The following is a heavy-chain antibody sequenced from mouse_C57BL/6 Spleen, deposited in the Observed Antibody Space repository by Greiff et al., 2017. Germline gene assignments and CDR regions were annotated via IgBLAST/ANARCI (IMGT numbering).Heavy chain of an antibody. Sequence: EVQLQQSGTVLARPGASVQMSCKTSGYTFTSYWMHWVKQRPGQGLEWIGAIYPGNSDTSYNQKFKGKAKLTAVTSASTAYMELSSLTNEDSAVYYCTRGFITTVVAVDYWGQGTTLTVSS. CDR3: TRGFITTVVAVDY. V-gene: IGHV1-5*01. J-gene: IGHJ2*01. CDR2: IYPGNSDT. D-gene: IGHD1-1*01. CDR1: GYTFTSYW.